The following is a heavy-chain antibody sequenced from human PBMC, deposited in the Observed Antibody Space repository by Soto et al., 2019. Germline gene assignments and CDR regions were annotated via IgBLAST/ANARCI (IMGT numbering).Heavy chain of an antibody. CDR1: GIVFSDY. Sequence: QVQLVESGGGLVKPGGSLRLSCAASGIVFSDYMSWVRQAPGKGLEWLSYISGSGSTIYSAASVKGRFTISRDNATNSLYLQINNVRTEDTAVYYCARLPFPWGWFDPWGQGTLVTVSS. J-gene: IGHJ5*02. CDR3: ARLPFPWGWFDP. D-gene: IGHD3-16*01. V-gene: IGHV3-11*01. CDR2: ISGSGSTI.